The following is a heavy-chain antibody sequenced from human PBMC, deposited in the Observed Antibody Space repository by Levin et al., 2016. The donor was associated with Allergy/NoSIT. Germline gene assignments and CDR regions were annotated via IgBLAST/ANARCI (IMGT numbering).Heavy chain of an antibody. CDR3: VRDRRDFYYYMDV. J-gene: IGHJ6*03. CDR2: ITNDGSGQ. Sequence: GGSLRLSCAASGFTFSSSAMRWVRQAPGKGLQWVSSITNDGSGQYYAESVRGRFTVSRDSAKSTLYLQMSGLTAEDTAIYYCVRDRRDFYYYMDVWGKGTTVTVSS. V-gene: IGHV3-30*04. CDR1: GFTFSSSA.